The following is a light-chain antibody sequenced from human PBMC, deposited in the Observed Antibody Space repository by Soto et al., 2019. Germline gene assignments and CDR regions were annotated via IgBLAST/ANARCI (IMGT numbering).Light chain of an antibody. CDR1: QSVSSSY. Sequence: EIVLTQSPGTLSLSPGERATLSRRASQSVSSSYLAWYQQKPGQAPRLLIYGASSRATGIPDRLSGSGSGTDFTLTISRLEPEDFAVYYCQQCGSSPETFGQGTKVDIK. CDR2: GAS. J-gene: IGKJ1*01. CDR3: QQCGSSPET. V-gene: IGKV3-20*01.